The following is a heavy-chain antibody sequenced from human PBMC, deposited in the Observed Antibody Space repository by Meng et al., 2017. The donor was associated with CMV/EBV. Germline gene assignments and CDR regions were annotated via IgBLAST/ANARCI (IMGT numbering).Heavy chain of an antibody. CDR1: GFTFSNAW. V-gene: IGHV3-15*01. CDR3: TTDQPVHYDFWSGYTSRDYYYYGMDV. D-gene: IGHD3-3*01. Sequence: GGSLRLSCAASGFTFSNAWMSWVRQAPGKGLEWVGRIKSKTAGGTTDYAAPVKGRFTISRDDSKNTLYLQMNSLKTEDTAVYYCTTDQPVHYDFWSGYTSRDYYYYGMDVWGQGTTVTVSS. J-gene: IGHJ6*02. CDR2: IKSKTAGGTT.